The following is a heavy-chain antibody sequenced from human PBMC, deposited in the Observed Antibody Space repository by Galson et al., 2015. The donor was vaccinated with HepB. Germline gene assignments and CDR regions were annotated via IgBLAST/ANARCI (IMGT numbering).Heavy chain of an antibody. Sequence: SETLSLTCTVSGGSISSSSYYWGWIRQPPGKGLEWIGSIYYSGSTYYNPSLKSRVTISVDTSKNQFSLKLSSVTAADTAVYYCASSEPGTYYDFWSGYSAGQAIISWGQGTLVTVSS. J-gene: IGHJ4*02. D-gene: IGHD3-3*01. CDR3: ASSEPGTYYDFWSGYSAGQAIIS. CDR2: IYYSGST. V-gene: IGHV4-39*01. CDR1: GGSISSSSYY.